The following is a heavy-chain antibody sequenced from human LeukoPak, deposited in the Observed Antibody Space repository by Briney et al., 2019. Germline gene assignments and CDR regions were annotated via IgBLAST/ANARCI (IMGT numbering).Heavy chain of an antibody. CDR1: GFTFSNAW. CDR2: IKSKTDGGTT. Sequence: GGSLRLSCAASGFTFSNAWMSWVRQAPGKGLEWVGRIKSKTDGGTTDYAAPVKGRFTISRDDPKNTLYLQMNSLKTEDTAVYYCARRAGAYSHPYDYWGQGTLVTVSS. J-gene: IGHJ4*02. D-gene: IGHD4/OR15-4a*01. CDR3: ARRAGAYSHPYDY. V-gene: IGHV3-15*01.